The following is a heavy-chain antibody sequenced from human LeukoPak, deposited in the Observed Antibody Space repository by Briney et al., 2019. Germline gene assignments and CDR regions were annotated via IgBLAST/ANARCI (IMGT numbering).Heavy chain of an antibody. J-gene: IGHJ4*02. D-gene: IGHD3-10*01. V-gene: IGHV1-3*01. CDR1: GYTFTSYA. Sequence: RASVKVSCKASGYTFTSYAMHWVRQAPGQRLEWMGWINAGNGNTKYSQKFQGRVTITRDTSASTAYMELSSLRSEDTAVYYCARDIYGSGAQRNWGQGTLVTVSS. CDR3: ARDIYGSGAQRN. CDR2: INAGNGNT.